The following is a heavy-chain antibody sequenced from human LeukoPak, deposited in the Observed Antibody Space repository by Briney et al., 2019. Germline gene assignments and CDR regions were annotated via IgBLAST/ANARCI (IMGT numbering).Heavy chain of an antibody. CDR1: GYTFTGYY. CDR2: INPNSGGT. J-gene: IGHJ4*02. Sequence: ASVKVSCKASGYTFTGYYVHWVRQAPGQGLEWMGWINPNSGGTNYAQKFQGRVTMTRDTSISTAYMELSRLRSDDTAVYYCARDFQRRITMVRASGYWGQGTLVTVSS. CDR3: ARDFQRRITMVRASGY. D-gene: IGHD3-10*01. V-gene: IGHV1-2*02.